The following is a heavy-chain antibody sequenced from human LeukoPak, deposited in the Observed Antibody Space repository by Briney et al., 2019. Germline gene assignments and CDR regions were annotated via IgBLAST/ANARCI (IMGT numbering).Heavy chain of an antibody. V-gene: IGHV4-34*01. Sequence: SETLSLTCAVYGGSFSSYYWRWIRQPPGKGLEWIGEINHSGSTNYNPSLKSRVTISVDTSKNQFSLKLSSVTAADTAVYYCARQGDGYNPFDYWGQRTLVTVSS. CDR1: GGSFSSYY. D-gene: IGHD5-24*01. CDR3: ARQGDGYNPFDY. CDR2: INHSGST. J-gene: IGHJ4*02.